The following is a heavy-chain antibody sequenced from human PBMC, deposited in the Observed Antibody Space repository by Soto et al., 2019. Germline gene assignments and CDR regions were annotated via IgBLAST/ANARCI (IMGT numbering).Heavy chain of an antibody. CDR3: AAAYSSSSPYYYYGMDV. D-gene: IGHD6-6*01. J-gene: IGHJ6*02. Sequence: ASVKVSCKASGFTFTSSAVQWVRQARGQRLEWIGWIVVGSGNTNYAQKFQERVTITRDMSTSTAYMELSSLRSEDTAVYYCAAAYSSSSPYYYYGMDVWGQGTTVTVSS. CDR1: GFTFTSSA. V-gene: IGHV1-58*01. CDR2: IVVGSGNT.